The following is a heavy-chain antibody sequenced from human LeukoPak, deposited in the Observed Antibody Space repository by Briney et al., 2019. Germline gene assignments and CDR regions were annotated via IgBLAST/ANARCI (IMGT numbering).Heavy chain of an antibody. CDR3: AKGKWELLENFDC. CDR1: GFTFDDYA. D-gene: IGHD1-26*01. J-gene: IGHJ4*02. CDR2: ISWNSGSI. Sequence: GGSLRLSSAASGFTFDDYAMHWVRQAPGKGLAWVSGISWNSGSIGYADSVKGRFTISRDNAKNSLYLQMNSLRAEDTALYYCAKGKWELLENFDCWGQGALVTVSS. V-gene: IGHV3-9*01.